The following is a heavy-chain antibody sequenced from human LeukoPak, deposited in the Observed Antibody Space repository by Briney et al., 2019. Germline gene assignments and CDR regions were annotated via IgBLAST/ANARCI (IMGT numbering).Heavy chain of an antibody. D-gene: IGHD4-17*01. CDR2: IYPGDSDT. V-gene: IGHV5-51*01. Sequence: GESLKISCKGSGYTFTNYWIGWVRQMPGKGLEWMGIIYPGDSDTRYSPSFQGQVTISADKSISTAYLQWSSLKASDTAMCYCARRNGDYAVDYWGQGTLVTVSS. CDR1: GYTFTNYW. J-gene: IGHJ4*02. CDR3: ARRNGDYAVDY.